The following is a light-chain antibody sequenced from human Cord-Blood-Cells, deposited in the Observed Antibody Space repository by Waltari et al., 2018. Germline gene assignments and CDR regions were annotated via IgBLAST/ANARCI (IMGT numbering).Light chain of an antibody. CDR2: AAS. J-gene: IGKJ2*01. Sequence: DIQITQSPSSLSASVGARFPITCRASQSISSSFNRYQQNPGKTPKLLIYAASSLQSGVPSRFSGSGYGTDFTLTSSSLQPEDLATYYCQQSYSTPDTFGQGTKLEIK. CDR3: QQSYSTPDT. V-gene: IGKV1-39*01. CDR1: QSISSS.